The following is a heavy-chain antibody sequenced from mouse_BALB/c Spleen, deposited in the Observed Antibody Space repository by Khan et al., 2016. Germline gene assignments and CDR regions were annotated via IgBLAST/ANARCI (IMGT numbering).Heavy chain of an antibody. CDR1: GFTFSRFG. CDR3: ARGDY. Sequence: EVELVESGGGLVQPGGSRKLSCAASGFTFSRFGMHWVRQAPEKGLEWVAYISSGSSTIYYADTLKGRFTISRATPKNALFLQMTSLSSEDTAMYYCARGDYWGQGTTLTVSS. J-gene: IGHJ2*01. CDR2: ISSGSSTI. V-gene: IGHV5-17*02.